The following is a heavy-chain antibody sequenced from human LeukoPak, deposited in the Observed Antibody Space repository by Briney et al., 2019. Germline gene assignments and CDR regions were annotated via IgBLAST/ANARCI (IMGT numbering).Heavy chain of an antibody. D-gene: IGHD3-3*02. CDR1: GYTFSDLY. CDR3: ARVRLADERAWAY. J-gene: IGHJ4*02. Sequence: ASVKVSCKASGYTFSDLYTHWVRQAPGQGLEYVGWITPKSGDTYSPQRFQGRVTMTRDASISTAYMELSSLRSDDTAVYFCARVRLADERAWAYWGQGTLVTVSS. CDR2: ITPKSGDT. V-gene: IGHV1-2*02.